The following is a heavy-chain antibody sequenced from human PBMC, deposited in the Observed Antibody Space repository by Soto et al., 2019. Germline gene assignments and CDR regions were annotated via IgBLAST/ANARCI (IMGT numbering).Heavy chain of an antibody. CDR3: ARTGPTSLYNCFDI. J-gene: IGHJ5*02. CDR1: GGSFSSSSYY. Sequence: SETLSLTCTVSGGSFSSSSYYWGWIRQPPGQGLEWIGTIYYSGSTQYNPSLKSRVTVSLDTSKNQFSLRLNSVTAADTAVYYCARTGPTSLYNCFDIWGQGPLVTVSS. V-gene: IGHV4-39*01. CDR2: IYYSGST.